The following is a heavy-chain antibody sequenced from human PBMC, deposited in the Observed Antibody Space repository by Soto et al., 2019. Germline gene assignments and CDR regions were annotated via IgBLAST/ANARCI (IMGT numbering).Heavy chain of an antibody. CDR3: CYEGL. CDR2: INSEIDGGTT. J-gene: IGHJ4*02. Sequence: PGGSLRLSCAVSGITVNNAWMSWVRQAPGKGLEWVGRINSEIDGGTTDYAAPVKGRFTISRDDSESTLYLQMNSLKTEDTAVYYCCYEGLWGQGTLVTVSS. CDR1: GITVNNAW. D-gene: IGHD2-2*01. V-gene: IGHV3-15*01.